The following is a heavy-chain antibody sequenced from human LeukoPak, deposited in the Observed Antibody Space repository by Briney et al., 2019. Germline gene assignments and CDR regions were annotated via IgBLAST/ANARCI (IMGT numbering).Heavy chain of an antibody. V-gene: IGHV4-59*08. CDR2: INYSGST. CDR1: SRSNRRYY. Sequence: PSETQSLTCTVSSRSNRRYYWRWLRQPPGKGLEWIGYINYSGSTKYNPSLKSRVTISVDTSKNQFSLKVSSVTAADTAFYSCTKHGISSGLYYGDYWGRGTLVTVSS. J-gene: IGHJ4*02. CDR3: TKHGISSGLYYGDY. D-gene: IGHD6-19*01.